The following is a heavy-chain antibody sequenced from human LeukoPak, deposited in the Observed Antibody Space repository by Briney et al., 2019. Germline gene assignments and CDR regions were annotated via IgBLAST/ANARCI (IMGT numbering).Heavy chain of an antibody. Sequence: GGSLRLSCAASEFTFSSYGMHWVRQAPGKGLEWVAVISYDGSNKYYADSVKGRFTISRDNSKNTLYLQMNSLRAEDTAVYYCAKGPPVRDSSDFQHWGQGTLVTVSS. CDR3: AKGPPVRDSSDFQH. CDR1: EFTFSSYG. CDR2: ISYDGSNK. D-gene: IGHD3-22*01. V-gene: IGHV3-30*18. J-gene: IGHJ1*01.